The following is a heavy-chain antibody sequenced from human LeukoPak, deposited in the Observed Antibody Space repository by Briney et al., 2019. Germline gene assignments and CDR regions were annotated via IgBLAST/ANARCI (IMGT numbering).Heavy chain of an antibody. Sequence: ASVKASCKASGYTFTGYYMHWVRQAPGQGLEWMGWINPNSGGTNYAQKFQGRVTMTRDTSISTAYMELSRLRSDDTAVYYCARGTRITMVRGVITPSPYWGQGTLVTVSS. J-gene: IGHJ4*02. D-gene: IGHD3-10*01. CDR1: GYTFTGYY. CDR3: ARGTRITMVRGVITPSPY. CDR2: INPNSGGT. V-gene: IGHV1-2*02.